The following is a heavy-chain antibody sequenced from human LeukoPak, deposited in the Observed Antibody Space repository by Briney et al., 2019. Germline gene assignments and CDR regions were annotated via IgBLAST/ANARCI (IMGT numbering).Heavy chain of an antibody. Sequence: GGSLRLSCAASGFTFSSDAMSWVRQAPGKGLEWVSAISDSGGSTHYADFVKGRFTISRDNSKNTLYLQMNSLRAEDTAVYYCARLDDLLTGHPFDYWGQGTLVTVSS. V-gene: IGHV3-23*01. D-gene: IGHD3-9*01. CDR1: GFTFSSDA. CDR2: ISDSGGST. J-gene: IGHJ4*02. CDR3: ARLDDLLTGHPFDY.